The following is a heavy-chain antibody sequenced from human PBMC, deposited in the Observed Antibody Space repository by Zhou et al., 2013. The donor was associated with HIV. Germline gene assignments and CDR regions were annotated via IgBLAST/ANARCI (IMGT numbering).Heavy chain of an antibody. D-gene: IGHD5-12*01. CDR2: ISAYNGNT. Sequence: QVQLTQSGGEVKKPGATVRVSCRTSGYTFTTYGISWVRQAPGQGLEWMGWISAYNGNTNYAQKLQGRVTMTTDTSTSTAYMELRSLRSDDTAVYYCACLGYDFALDYWGQGTLVTVSS. CDR3: ACLGYDFALDY. CDR1: GYTFTTYG. J-gene: IGHJ4*02. V-gene: IGHV1-18*01.